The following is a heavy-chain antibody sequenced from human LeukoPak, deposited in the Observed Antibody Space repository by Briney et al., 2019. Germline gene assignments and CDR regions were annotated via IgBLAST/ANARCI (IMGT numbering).Heavy chain of an antibody. CDR3: ARVRYFDWLVFDY. CDR1: GGTFSSYA. Sequence: SVKVSCKASGGTFSSYAISWVRQAPGQGLEWMGGIIPIFGTANYAQKFQGRVTITADESTSTAYMELRSLRSDDTAVYYCARVRYFDWLVFDYWGQGTLVTVSS. V-gene: IGHV1-69*13. D-gene: IGHD3-9*01. J-gene: IGHJ4*02. CDR2: IIPIFGTA.